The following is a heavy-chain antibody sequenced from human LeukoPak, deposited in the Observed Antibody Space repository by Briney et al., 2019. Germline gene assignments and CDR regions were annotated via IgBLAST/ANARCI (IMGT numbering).Heavy chain of an antibody. CDR2: ISGSGGST. V-gene: IGHV3-23*01. D-gene: IGHD2-15*01. CDR3: AKDLFGIVGVVVATSPALDY. CDR1: GVTFSSYA. Sequence: GGSLRLSCAASGVTFSSYAMSWVRQAPGKGLEWVSAISGSGGSTYYADYVKGRFIISRDHSKNTLYLQMNSLRADDTALYCCAKDLFGIVGVVVATSPALDYWGQGTLVTVSP. J-gene: IGHJ4*02.